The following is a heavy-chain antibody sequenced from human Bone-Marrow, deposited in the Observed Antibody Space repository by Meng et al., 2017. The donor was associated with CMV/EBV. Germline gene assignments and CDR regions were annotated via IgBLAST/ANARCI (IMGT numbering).Heavy chain of an antibody. Sequence: GESLKISCAASGFTFSSYAMSWVRQAPGKGLEWVSSISSSSSYIYYADSVKGRFTISRDNAKNSLYLQMNSLRAEDTAVYYCAVWYDGDAFDIWGQGTMVTVPS. CDR1: GFTFSSYA. CDR2: ISSSSSYI. D-gene: IGHD2-8*01. CDR3: AVWYDGDAFDI. V-gene: IGHV3-21*01. J-gene: IGHJ3*02.